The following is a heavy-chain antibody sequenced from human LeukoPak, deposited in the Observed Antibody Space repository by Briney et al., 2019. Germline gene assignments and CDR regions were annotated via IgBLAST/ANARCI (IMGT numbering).Heavy chain of an antibody. D-gene: IGHD1-1*01. CDR2: INPNSGGT. V-gene: IGHV1-2*06. CDR3: ATNVENNWFDP. Sequence: ASVNVSCKASGYTFTGYYMHWVRQAPGQGLEWMGRINPNSGGTNYAQKFQGRVTMTRDTSTSTAYMELRSLRSDDTAVYYCATNVENNWFDPWGQGTLVTVSS. CDR1: GYTFTGYY. J-gene: IGHJ5*02.